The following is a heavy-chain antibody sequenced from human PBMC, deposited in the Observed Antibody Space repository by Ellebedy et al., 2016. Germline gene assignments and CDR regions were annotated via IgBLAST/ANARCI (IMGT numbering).Heavy chain of an antibody. Sequence: GGSLRLSXAASGFTFSSYAMTWVRQAPGKGLEWVSSISGNGGRTYYADSVKGRFTISRDNSKNTLYLQMNSLRAEDTAVYYCVLDPTNLGSCGGDCLAWGQGTLVTVSS. CDR1: GFTFSSYA. J-gene: IGHJ5*02. V-gene: IGHV3-23*01. D-gene: IGHD2-21*02. CDR3: VLDPTNLGSCGGDCLA. CDR2: ISGNGGRT.